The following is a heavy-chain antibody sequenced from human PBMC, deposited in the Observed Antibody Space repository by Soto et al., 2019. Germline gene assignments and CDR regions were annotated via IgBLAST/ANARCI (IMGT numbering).Heavy chain of an antibody. V-gene: IGHV4-34*01. CDR1: GGSFSGYY. Sequence: SETLSLTCAVDGGSFSGYYWSWIRQPPGKGLEWIGEINHSGSTNYNPSLKSRVTISVDTSKNQFSLKLSSVTAADTAVYYCARANRLRYGSGSYYHWGQGTLVTVSS. CDR2: INHSGST. CDR3: ARANRLRYGSGSYYH. J-gene: IGHJ5*02. D-gene: IGHD3-10*01.